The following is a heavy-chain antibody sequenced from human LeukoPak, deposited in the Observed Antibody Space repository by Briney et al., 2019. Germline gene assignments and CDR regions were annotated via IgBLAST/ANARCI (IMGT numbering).Heavy chain of an antibody. D-gene: IGHD1-7*01. CDR2: INPNSGGT. Sequence: ASVKVSCKASGYTFTGYYMHWVRQAPGQGLEWMGWINPNSGGTNYAQKFQGWVTMTRDTSISTAYMELSRLRSDDTAVYYCARGAAYNWNYNGAFDIWGQGTMVTVSS. V-gene: IGHV1-2*04. CDR3: ARGAAYNWNYNGAFDI. CDR1: GYTFTGYY. J-gene: IGHJ3*02.